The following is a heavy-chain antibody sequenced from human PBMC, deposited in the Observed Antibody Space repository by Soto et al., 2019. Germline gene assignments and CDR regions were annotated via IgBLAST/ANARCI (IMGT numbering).Heavy chain of an antibody. CDR1: GYTFTDYG. Sequence: QVQLVQSGADVKKPGAPVRVSCKASGYTFTDYGITWVRQAPGQGLEWMGWISAKNGDTNLPQKFRGRVTLTTDTSTGTAYMDLRSLTPDDTAVYYCARDPPETPSDYWGQGTLVTVSS. CDR3: ARDPPETPSDY. J-gene: IGHJ4*02. V-gene: IGHV1-18*01. CDR2: ISAKNGDT.